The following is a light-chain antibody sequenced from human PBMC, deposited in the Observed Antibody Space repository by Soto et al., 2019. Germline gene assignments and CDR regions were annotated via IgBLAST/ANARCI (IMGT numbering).Light chain of an antibody. CDR1: QSVYSNY. J-gene: IGKJ3*01. V-gene: IGKV3-20*01. Sequence: EIVLTQSPGSLSLSPGERATLSCRASQSVYSNYLAWYQQKPGQAPRLLIYGASNRAAGIPDRFSGSGSGTDVTLSISRLEPEDFEVYSCQQYGSFVTFGPGTKVDIK. CDR2: GAS. CDR3: QQYGSFVT.